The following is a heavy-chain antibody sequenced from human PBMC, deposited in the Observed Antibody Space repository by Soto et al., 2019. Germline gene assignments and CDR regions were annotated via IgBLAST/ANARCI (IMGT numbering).Heavy chain of an antibody. CDR1: GYTFTSYG. D-gene: IGHD3-9*01. J-gene: IGHJ4*02. CDR3: ARVPPLNYDILTGYNPFDY. CDR2: ISAYNGNT. V-gene: IGHV1-18*04. Sequence: ASVKVSCKASGYTFTSYGISWVRQAPGQGLEWMGWISAYNGNTNYAQELQGRVTMTTDTSTSTAYMELRSLRSDDTAVYYCARVPPLNYDILTGYNPFDYWGQGTLVTVSS.